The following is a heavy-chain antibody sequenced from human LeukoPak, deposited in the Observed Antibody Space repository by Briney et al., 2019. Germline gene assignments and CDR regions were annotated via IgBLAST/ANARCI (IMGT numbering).Heavy chain of an antibody. Sequence: GGSLRLSCAASGFTFSSYWMHWVRQAPGKGLVWVSRINSDGSSTRYADSVKGRFTISRDNAKNTLYLQMNSLRAEDTAVYYCARDSALGQEWLLLDYWGQGTLITVSS. J-gene: IGHJ4*02. CDR1: GFTFSSYW. D-gene: IGHD3-3*01. V-gene: IGHV3-74*01. CDR2: INSDGSST. CDR3: ARDSALGQEWLLLDY.